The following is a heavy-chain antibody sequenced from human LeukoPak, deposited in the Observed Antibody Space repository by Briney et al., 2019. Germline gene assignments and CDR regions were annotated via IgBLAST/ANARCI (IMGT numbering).Heavy chain of an antibody. D-gene: IGHD3-9*01. CDR3: ARDSTLRYFDWPLDY. CDR2: IIPILGIA. CDR1: GGTFSSYA. J-gene: IGHJ4*02. Sequence: SVKVSCKASGGTFSSYAISWVRQAPGQGLEWMGRIIPILGIANYAQKFQGRVTITADKSTSTAYMELSSLRSEDAAVYYCARDSTLRYFDWPLDYWGQGTLVTVSS. V-gene: IGHV1-69*04.